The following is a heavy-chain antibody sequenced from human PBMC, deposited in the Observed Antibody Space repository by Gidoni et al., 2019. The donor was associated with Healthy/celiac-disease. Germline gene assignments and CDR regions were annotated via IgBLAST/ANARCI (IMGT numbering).Heavy chain of an antibody. D-gene: IGHD2-2*01. CDR2: IYYSGST. V-gene: IGHV4-39*01. Sequence: QLQLQESGPGLVKPSETLSLTCTVSGGSISSSSYYWGWIRQPPGKGLEWIGSIYYSGSTYYNPSLKSRVTISVDTSKNQFSLKLSSVTAADTAVYYCARVVVPAALFDPWSQGTLVTVSS. CDR1: GGSISSSSYY. J-gene: IGHJ5*02. CDR3: ARVVVPAALFDP.